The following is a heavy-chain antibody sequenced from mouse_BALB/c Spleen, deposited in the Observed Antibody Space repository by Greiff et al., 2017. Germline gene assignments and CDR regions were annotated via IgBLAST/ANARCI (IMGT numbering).Heavy chain of an antibody. V-gene: IGHV14-3*02. J-gene: IGHJ2*01. CDR2: IDPANGNT. CDR3: ARSLYYGSRSYFDY. Sequence: VHVKQSGAELVKPGASVKLSFTASGFNIKDTYMHWVKQRPEQGLEWIGRIDPANGNTKYDPKFQGKATITADTSSNTAYLQLSSLTSEDTAVYYCARSLYYGSRSYFDYWGQGTTLTVSS. D-gene: IGHD1-1*01. CDR1: GFNIKDTY.